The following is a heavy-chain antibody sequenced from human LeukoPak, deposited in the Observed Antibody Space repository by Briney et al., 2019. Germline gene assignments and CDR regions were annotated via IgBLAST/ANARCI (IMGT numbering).Heavy chain of an antibody. CDR3: ARVNSAEQQLVDYFDY. CDR1: GYTYTGYY. J-gene: IGHJ4*02. D-gene: IGHD6-13*01. V-gene: IGHV1-2*02. CDR2: INPNSGGT. Sequence: SVKVFCRVSGYTYTGYYMHWVRQASGQGLECMRWINPNSGGTNYAQKFQGRVTMTRDTSISTAYMEMSRLRSDDTAVYYCARVNSAEQQLVDYFDYWGQGTLVTVSS.